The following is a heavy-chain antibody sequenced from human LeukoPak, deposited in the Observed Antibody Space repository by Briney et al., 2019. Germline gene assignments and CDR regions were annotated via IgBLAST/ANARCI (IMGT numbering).Heavy chain of an antibody. D-gene: IGHD3-22*01. CDR3: ARGHNYYDSSGYIQI. Sequence: GASVKVSCKASGGTFSSYAISWVRQAPGQGLEWMGGIIPIFGTANYAQKFQGRVTITADESTSTAYMELGSLRSEDTAVYYCARGHNYYDSSGYIQIWGQGTMVTVSS. V-gene: IGHV1-69*13. CDR2: IIPIFGTA. J-gene: IGHJ3*02. CDR1: GGTFSSYA.